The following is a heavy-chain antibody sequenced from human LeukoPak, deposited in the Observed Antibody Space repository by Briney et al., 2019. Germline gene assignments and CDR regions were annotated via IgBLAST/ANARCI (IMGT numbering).Heavy chain of an antibody. CDR1: GVTRTY. D-gene: IGHD3-16*01. CDR2: IYNGGTT. CDR3: AGGGEVAQSVDY. V-gene: IGHV3-66*02. Sequence: GGSLSLSCAASGVTRTYMSRVRQAPGPGLGWVSVIYNGGTTYYPDSAQGRLTISRDNSKSTLFLDLEMNSLGTDDTAVYYCAGGGEVAQSVDYGGEGTVITFSA. J-gene: IGHJ4*02.